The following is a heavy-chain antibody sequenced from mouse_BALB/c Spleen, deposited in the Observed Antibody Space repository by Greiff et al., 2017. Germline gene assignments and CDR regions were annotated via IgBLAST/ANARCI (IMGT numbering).Heavy chain of an antibody. CDR2: ISSGGSYT. CDR3: ARQKDYRYDGAMDY. D-gene: IGHD2-14*01. CDR1: GFTFSSYG. Sequence: EVKLVESGGDLVKPGGSLKLSCAASGFTFSSYGMSWVRQTPDKRLEWVATISSGGSYTYYPDSVKGRFTISRDNAKNTLYLQMSSLKSEDTAMYYCARQKDYRYDGAMDYWGQGTSVTVSS. J-gene: IGHJ4*01. V-gene: IGHV5-6*02.